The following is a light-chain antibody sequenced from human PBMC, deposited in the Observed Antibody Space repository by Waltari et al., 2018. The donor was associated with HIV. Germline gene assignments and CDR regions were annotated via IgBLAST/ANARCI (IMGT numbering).Light chain of an antibody. J-gene: IGLJ3*02. CDR2: EVS. Sequence: QSALTQPASVSGSPGQSITISCTGTSSAVGCYNLVSWYQQHPGKAPKLMIYEVSKRPSGVSNRFSGSKSGNTASLTISGLQAEDEADYYCCSYAGSSTWVFGGGTKLTVL. CDR3: CSYAGSSTWV. CDR1: SSAVGCYNL. V-gene: IGLV2-23*02.